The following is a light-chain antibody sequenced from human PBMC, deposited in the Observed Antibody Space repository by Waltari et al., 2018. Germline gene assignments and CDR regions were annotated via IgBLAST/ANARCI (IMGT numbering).Light chain of an antibody. V-gene: IGKV1-16*01. J-gene: IGKJ2*03. Sequence: DIQMTQSPSSLSASVGDTVTITCRASQDINSYLAWYQQKPGKAPKPLMYYVSNLESGVPSRFSGSGSGTEFTHTISGLQPEDVATYYCQQYNSAPYSFGQGTKVEIK. CDR1: QDINSY. CDR2: YVS. CDR3: QQYNSAPYS.